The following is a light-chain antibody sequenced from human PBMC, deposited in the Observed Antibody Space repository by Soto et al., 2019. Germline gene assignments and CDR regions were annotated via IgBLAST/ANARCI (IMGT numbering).Light chain of an antibody. J-gene: IGLJ1*01. CDR3: CSYAGGYTHV. CDR2: DVT. CDR1: SSDVGSYYF. Sequence: QSVLTQPHSVSGSPGQSVTISCTGTSSDVGSYYFVSWYQQHPGKAPKIIIYDVTKRPSGAPDRFSGSKSGNTASLTISGLQAEDEADYYCCSYAGGYTHVFGTGTKVTVL. V-gene: IGLV2-11*01.